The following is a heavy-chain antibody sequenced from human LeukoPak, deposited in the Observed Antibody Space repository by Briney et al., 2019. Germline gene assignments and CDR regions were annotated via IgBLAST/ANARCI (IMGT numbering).Heavy chain of an antibody. CDR2: INPSGGIT. CDR3: ARVSVGATMLAYFDY. D-gene: IGHD1-26*01. CDR1: GYTFTNYY. J-gene: IGHJ4*02. Sequence: GASVKVSCKASGYTFTNYYMHWVRQAPGQGLEWMGIINPSGGITNYAQKFQGRVTMTRDMSTSTVYMELSSLRSEATAVYYCARVSVGATMLAYFDYWGQGTLVTVSS. V-gene: IGHV1-46*01.